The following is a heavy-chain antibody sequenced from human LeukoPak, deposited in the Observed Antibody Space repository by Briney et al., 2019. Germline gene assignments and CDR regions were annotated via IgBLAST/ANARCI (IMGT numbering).Heavy chain of an antibody. J-gene: IGHJ1*01. CDR3: ARSTTVVTRAEYFQH. D-gene: IGHD4-23*01. V-gene: IGHV4-4*02. Sequence: SETLSLTCAVSGGSISSSNWWSWVRQPPGKGLEWIGEIYHSGSTNYNPSLKSRVTISVDKSKNQFSLKLSSVTAADTAVDYCARSTTVVTRAEYFQHWGQGTLVTVSS. CDR1: GGSISSSNW. CDR2: IYHSGST.